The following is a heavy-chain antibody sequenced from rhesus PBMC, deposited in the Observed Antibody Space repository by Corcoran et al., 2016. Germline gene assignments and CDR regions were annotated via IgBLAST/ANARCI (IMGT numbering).Heavy chain of an antibody. D-gene: IGHD5-42*01. CDR1: GLTFSSYG. J-gene: IGHJ2*01. CDR2: ISYDGIKK. CDR3: ARTPREYSGYSYRPYWYFDL. Sequence: EVQLVESGGGVVQPGGSLRLSCAASGLTFSSYGMHWVRQAPGKGLEWVAVISYDGIKKYYADSVKDRFTISRDNSKNMLYLQMNNLKLEDPAVYYCARTPREYSGYSYRPYWYFDLWGPGTPITISS. V-gene: IGHV3-54*02.